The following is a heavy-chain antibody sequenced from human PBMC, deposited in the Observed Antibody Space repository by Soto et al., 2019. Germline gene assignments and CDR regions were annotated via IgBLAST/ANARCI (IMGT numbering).Heavy chain of an antibody. CDR3: ARCRTMATGLVY. V-gene: IGHV1-18*01. CDR1: GYTFTTYG. D-gene: IGHD5-12*01. J-gene: IGHJ4*02. CDR2: ISTSDGNI. Sequence: QVQLVQSGAEVKKPGASVKVSCTASGYTFTTYGISWVRQAPGQGLEWMGWISTSDGNINYAQKLQGRVTMTTDTSTSTAYMELRSLKSDDTAVYYCARCRTMATGLVYWGLGTPVTVSS.